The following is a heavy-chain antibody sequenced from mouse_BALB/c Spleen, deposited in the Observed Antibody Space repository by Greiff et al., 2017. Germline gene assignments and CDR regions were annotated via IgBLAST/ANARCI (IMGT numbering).Heavy chain of an antibody. CDR3: VRDGWDYDEFAY. D-gene: IGHD2-4*01. V-gene: IGHV10-3*03. CDR1: GFTFNTYA. CDR2: IRSKSNNYAT. J-gene: IGHJ3*01. Sequence: EVMLVESGGGLVQPKGSLKLSCAASGFTFNTYAMHWVCQAPGKGLEWVARIRSKSNNYATYYADSVKDRFTIYRDDSQSMLYLQMNNLKTEDTAMYYCVRDGWDYDEFAYWGQGTLVTVSA.